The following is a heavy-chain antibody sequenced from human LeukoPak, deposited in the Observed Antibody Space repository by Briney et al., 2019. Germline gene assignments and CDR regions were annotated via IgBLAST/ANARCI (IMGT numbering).Heavy chain of an antibody. V-gene: IGHV3-21*01. CDR1: GFSFSSYS. J-gene: IGHJ4*01. D-gene: IGHD3-10*01. Sequence: GGSLRLSCAASGFSFSSYSMNWVRQAPGKGLEWVSSISSSSSYIYYADSVKGRFTISRDNAKNSLYLQMNSLRAEDTAMYYCARLSAMLRGPEPIYYFDYWGQGTLVTVSS. CDR3: ARLSAMLRGPEPIYYFDY. CDR2: ISSSSSYI.